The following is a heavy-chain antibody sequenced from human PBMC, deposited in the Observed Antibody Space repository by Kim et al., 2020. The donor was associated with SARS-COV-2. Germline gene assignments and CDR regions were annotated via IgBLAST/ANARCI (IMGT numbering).Heavy chain of an antibody. Sequence: IYYSASTYHNPSLKSRVTRSVDTSKDQFSLKLSSVTAADTAVYYCARAGVWGRGTLVTVSS. CDR3: ARAGV. J-gene: IGHJ2*01. CDR2: IYYSAST. V-gene: IGHV4-39*01. D-gene: IGHD3-10*01.